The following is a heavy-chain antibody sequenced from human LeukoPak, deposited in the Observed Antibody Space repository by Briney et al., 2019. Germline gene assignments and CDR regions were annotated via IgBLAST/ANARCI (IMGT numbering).Heavy chain of an antibody. Sequence: SVKVSCKASGGTFSSYTISWVRQAPGQELEWMGRIIPILGIANYAQKFQGRVTITADKSTSTAYMELSSLRPEDTAVYYCARGYLSGYDVGYFDYWGQGTLVTVSS. CDR2: IIPILGIA. V-gene: IGHV1-69*02. J-gene: IGHJ4*02. CDR1: GGTFSSYT. CDR3: ARGYLSGYDVGYFDY. D-gene: IGHD3-3*01.